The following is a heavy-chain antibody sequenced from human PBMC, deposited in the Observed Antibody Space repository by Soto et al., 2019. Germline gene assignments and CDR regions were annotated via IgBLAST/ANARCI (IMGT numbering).Heavy chain of an antibody. V-gene: IGHV4-31*03. CDR1: GGSISSGGYY. J-gene: IGHJ4*02. CDR2: IYYSGST. D-gene: IGHD2-21*02. Sequence: QVQLQESGPGLVKPSQTLSLTCTVSGGSISSGGYYWSWIRQPPGKGLEWIGYIYYSGSTYYNPSLKNRVTISVDTAKNQFSLKLSSVTAADTAVYYCARAPGYGGNSSIEDYFDYWGQGTLVTVSS. CDR3: ARAPGYGGNSSIEDYFDY.